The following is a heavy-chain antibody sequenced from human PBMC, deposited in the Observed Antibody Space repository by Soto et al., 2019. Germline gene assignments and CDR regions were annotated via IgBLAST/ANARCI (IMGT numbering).Heavy chain of an antibody. CDR1: GFTFSSYA. Sequence: PGGSLRLSCAASGFTFSSYAMHWVRQAPGEGLEWVAVISYDGSNKYYADSVKGRFTISRDNSKNTLYLQMNSLRAEDTAVYYCARALSGQDDYWGQGTLVTVSS. CDR2: ISYDGSNK. CDR3: ARALSGQDDY. V-gene: IGHV3-30-3*01. D-gene: IGHD2-15*01. J-gene: IGHJ4*02.